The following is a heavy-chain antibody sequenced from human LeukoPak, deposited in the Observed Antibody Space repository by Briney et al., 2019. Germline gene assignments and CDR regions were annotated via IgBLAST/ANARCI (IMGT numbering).Heavy chain of an antibody. Sequence: GGSLRLSCAASGFTFSIYAMSWVRQAPGKGLEWVSAISGVGGSTYYADSVKGRFTISRDNSKSTLYLQMNSLRAEDTAVYYCAKDGPYYYGSGSYYPPYYFDSWGQGTLVTVSS. J-gene: IGHJ4*02. CDR2: ISGVGGST. D-gene: IGHD3-10*01. CDR1: GFTFSIYA. CDR3: AKDGPYYYGSGSYYPPYYFDS. V-gene: IGHV3-23*01.